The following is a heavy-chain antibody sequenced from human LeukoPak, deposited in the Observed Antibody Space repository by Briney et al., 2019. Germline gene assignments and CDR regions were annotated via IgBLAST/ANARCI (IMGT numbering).Heavy chain of an antibody. CDR3: ARPWGYGDYFRDAFDI. J-gene: IGHJ3*02. Sequence: PGRSLRLSCAASGFTFSDYYMSWIRQAPGKGLEWVSYISSSGSTIYYADSVKGRFTISRHNAKNSLYLQMNSLRDEDTAVDYCARPWGYGDYFRDAFDIWGQGTMVTVSS. CDR2: ISSSGSTI. D-gene: IGHD4-17*01. V-gene: IGHV3-11*01. CDR1: GFTFSDYY.